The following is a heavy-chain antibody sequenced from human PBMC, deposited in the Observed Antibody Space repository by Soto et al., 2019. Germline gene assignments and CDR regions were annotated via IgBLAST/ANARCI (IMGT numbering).Heavy chain of an antibody. CDR1: GGSFSGYF. V-gene: IGHV4-34*01. D-gene: IGHD2-2*01. J-gene: IGHJ6*03. Sequence: NPSETLSLTCVVYGGSFSGYFWSWIRQPPGKGLEWIGEINHIGSTNYNPSLRSRVTISVDTSKNQFSLKLSSVTAADTAVYYCARLYPMYYYYYMDVWDKGTTVTVSS. CDR3: ARLYPMYYYYYMDV. CDR2: INHIGST.